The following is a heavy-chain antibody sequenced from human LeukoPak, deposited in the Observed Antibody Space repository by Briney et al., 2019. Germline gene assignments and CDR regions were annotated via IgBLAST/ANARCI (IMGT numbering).Heavy chain of an antibody. Sequence: NPGGSLRLSCAASGFTFSAYAMNWVRQAPGKGLEWVSIISGSGGNTFYADSVKGRFTISRDNSKNTLYLQMNNLRGEDTAVYYCAKDPPCSGGTCYGYFESWGQGTLVTVSS. D-gene: IGHD2-15*01. CDR3: AKDPPCSGGTCYGYFES. V-gene: IGHV3-23*01. CDR2: ISGSGGNT. CDR1: GFTFSAYA. J-gene: IGHJ4*02.